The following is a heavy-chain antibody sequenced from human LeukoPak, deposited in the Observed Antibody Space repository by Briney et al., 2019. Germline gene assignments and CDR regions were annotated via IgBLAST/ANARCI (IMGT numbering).Heavy chain of an antibody. CDR1: GGSIISSSSY. Sequence: SETLSLTCTVSGGSIISSSSYWGWIRQPPKTGLEWIGAIYYNGNTYYNRSLRSRVTISVDTSKNQFSLKLSSVTAADTAVYYCARHGGTRITLIQVYYFDYWGQGTLVTVSS. CDR3: ARHGGTRITLIQVYYFDY. J-gene: IGHJ4*02. D-gene: IGHD4-11*01. CDR2: IYYNGNT. V-gene: IGHV4-39*01.